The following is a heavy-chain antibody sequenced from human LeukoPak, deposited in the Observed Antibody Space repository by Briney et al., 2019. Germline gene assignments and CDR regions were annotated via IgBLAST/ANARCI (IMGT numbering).Heavy chain of an antibody. V-gene: IGHV3-9*01. CDR3: AKDVRGGISGTDY. Sequence: GRSLRLSCAASGFTFDDYAMHWVRQAPGKGLEWVSGTSWNSGSIGYADSVKGRFTISRDNAKNSLYLQMNSLRAEDTALYYCAKDVRGGISGTDYWGQGTLVTVSS. CDR1: GFTFDDYA. CDR2: TSWNSGSI. D-gene: IGHD1-26*01. J-gene: IGHJ4*02.